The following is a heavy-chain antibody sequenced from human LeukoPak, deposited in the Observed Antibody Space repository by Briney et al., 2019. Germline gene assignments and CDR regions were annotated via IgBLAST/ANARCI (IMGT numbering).Heavy chain of an antibody. CDR2: ISGSGGST. Sequence: GGYLRLSCAASGFTFSSYAMSWVRQAPGKGLEWDSAISGSGGSTYYADSVKGRFSISRDNSKNTLYLQMNSLRAEDTAVYYCAIPWELFRWGQGTLVTVSS. J-gene: IGHJ4*02. V-gene: IGHV3-23*01. CDR1: GFTFSSYA. CDR3: AIPWELFR. D-gene: IGHD1-26*01.